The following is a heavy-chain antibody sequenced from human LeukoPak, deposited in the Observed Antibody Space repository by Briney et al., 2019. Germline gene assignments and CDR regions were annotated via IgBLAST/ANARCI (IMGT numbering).Heavy chain of an antibody. CDR2: IYISGST. V-gene: IGHV3-53*01. J-gene: IGHJ5*02. Sequence: GGSLRLSCAASGFTVSSNYMIWVRQAPGKGLEWVSVIYISGSTYYADSVKGRFTISRDNSKNTLYLQMNSLRAEDTAVYYCAKDGSGWYNWFDPWGQGTLVTVSS. D-gene: IGHD6-19*01. CDR3: AKDGSGWYNWFDP. CDR1: GFTVSSNY.